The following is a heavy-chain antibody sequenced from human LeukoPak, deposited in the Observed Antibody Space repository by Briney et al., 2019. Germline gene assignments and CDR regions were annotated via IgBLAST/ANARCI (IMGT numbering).Heavy chain of an antibody. CDR3: ARAESVAVAATPYYYGMDV. V-gene: IGHV3-21*01. CDR2: ISSSSSYI. CDR1: GFTFSSYS. J-gene: IGHJ6*02. D-gene: IGHD6-19*01. Sequence: GGSLRLSCAASGFTFSSYSMNWVRQAPGKGLEWVSSISSSSSYIYYADSVKGRFTISRDNAKNSLYLQMNSLRAEDTAVYYSARAESVAVAATPYYYGMDVWGQGTTVTVSS.